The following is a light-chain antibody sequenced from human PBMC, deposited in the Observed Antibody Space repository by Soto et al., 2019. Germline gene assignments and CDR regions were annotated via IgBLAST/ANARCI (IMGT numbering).Light chain of an antibody. CDR3: QHYASYSPT. J-gene: IGKJ1*01. V-gene: IGKV1-5*01. Sequence: IHMTHSPSTLCASFGDRFTITVRASQSISNWLAWYQLKPGKAPKLLIYDASTLESGAPSRFSGSGSGTEFTLTISSLQPDDFATYYCQHYASYSPTFGQGTKV. CDR2: DAS. CDR1: QSISNW.